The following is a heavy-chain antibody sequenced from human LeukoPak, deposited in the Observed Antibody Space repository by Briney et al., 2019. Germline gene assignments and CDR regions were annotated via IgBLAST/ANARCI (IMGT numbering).Heavy chain of an antibody. D-gene: IGHD2-21*02. CDR1: GYSFSNYW. V-gene: IGHV5-51*01. J-gene: IGHJ4*02. CDR3: AIPPGYCGNDCSFDH. CDR2: IYPGDYET. Sequence: GESLKISCEGSGYSFSNYWIGWVRQMPGKGLEWRGIIYPGDYETRYSPSFQGLVTISVDKSISTAYLQWSSLKASDTAMYYCAIPPGYCGNDCSFDHWGQGTLVTVSS.